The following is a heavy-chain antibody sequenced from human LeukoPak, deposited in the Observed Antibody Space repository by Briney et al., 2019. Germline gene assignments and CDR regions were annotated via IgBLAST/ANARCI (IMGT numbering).Heavy chain of an antibody. CDR3: ATESSTVSLFDY. V-gene: IGHV4-61*02. D-gene: IGHD2-2*01. CDR2: IYTSGST. J-gene: IGHJ4*02. Sequence: SGTLSLTCTVSGGSISSGSYYWSWIRQPAGKGLEWIGRIYTSGSTNYNPSLKSRVTISVDTSKNQFSLKLSSVTAADTAVYYCATESSTVSLFDYWGQGTLVTVSS. CDR1: GGSISSGSYY.